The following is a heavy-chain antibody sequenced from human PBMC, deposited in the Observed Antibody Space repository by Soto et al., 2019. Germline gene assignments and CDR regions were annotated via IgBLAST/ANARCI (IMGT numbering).Heavy chain of an antibody. CDR2: ISESGYT. D-gene: IGHD2-8*02. V-gene: IGHV3-23*01. CDR3: AKVRPLLDS. CDR1: GFTFSNFA. J-gene: IGHJ5*01. Sequence: EVQLLESGGGLVQPGGSLRLSCAASGFTFSNFAMSWVRQAPGKGLEWVSHISESGYTNYADSVKGGFTISRDNSKNTLYLQMDSLRDEDTAVYYCAKVRPLLDSWGQGALVTVSS.